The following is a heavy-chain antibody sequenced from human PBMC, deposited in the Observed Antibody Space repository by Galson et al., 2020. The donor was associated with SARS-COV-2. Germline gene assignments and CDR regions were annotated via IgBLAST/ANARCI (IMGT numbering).Heavy chain of an antibody. CDR1: GYTFTSYY. Sequence: ALVKVSCKASGYTFTSYYMHWVRQPPGQGLEWMGIINPSGGSTSYAQKFQGRVTMTRDTSTSTVYMELSSLRSADTAVDYCARASVEVVITDDYWDYWGQGTLVTVSS. CDR3: ARASVEVVITDDYWDY. D-gene: IGHD3-22*01. CDR2: INPSGGST. J-gene: IGHJ4*02. V-gene: IGHV1-46*01.